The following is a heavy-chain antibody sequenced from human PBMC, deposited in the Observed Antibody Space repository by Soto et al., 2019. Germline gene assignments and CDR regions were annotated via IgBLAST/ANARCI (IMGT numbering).Heavy chain of an antibody. D-gene: IGHD2-2*02. CDR1: GGTFSSSG. Sequence: QVQLVQSGAEVKKPGSSVKVSCKASGGTFSSSGISWVRQAPGQGLEWMGGLIPIFGTANYAQKFQGRVTITADESTSTVFMELSSLRSEATALYYCARLGPAPITLYPRVGWFDPWGQGTLVTVSS. CDR2: LIPIFGTA. J-gene: IGHJ5*02. CDR3: ARLGPAPITLYPRVGWFDP. V-gene: IGHV1-69*01.